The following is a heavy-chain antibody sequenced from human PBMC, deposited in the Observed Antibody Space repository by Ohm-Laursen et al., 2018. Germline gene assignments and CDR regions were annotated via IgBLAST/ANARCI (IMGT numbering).Heavy chain of an antibody. CDR3: ANCLDWKFDY. Sequence: SLRLSCSASGFTFDDYAMHWVRQAPGKGLEWVSGISWNSGSIGYADSVKGRFTISRDNAKNSLYLQMNSLRAEDTALYYCANCLDWKFDYWGQGTLVTVSS. V-gene: IGHV3-9*01. D-gene: IGHD3/OR15-3a*01. J-gene: IGHJ4*02. CDR1: GFTFDDYA. CDR2: ISWNSGSI.